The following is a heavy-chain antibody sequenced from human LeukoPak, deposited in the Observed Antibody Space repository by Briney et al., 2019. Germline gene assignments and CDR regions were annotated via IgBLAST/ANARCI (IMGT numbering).Heavy chain of an antibody. CDR2: IIPVFGTP. CDR1: GGTFSSYS. D-gene: IGHD2-15*01. V-gene: IGHV1-69*13. J-gene: IGHJ4*02. Sequence: ASVKVSCKASGGTFSSYSITWVRQAPGQGLEWMGGIIPVFGTPIYAQMFQGRVTITAEESTSTAYMELSSLRSEDTAVYYCARRGGYRSGGTCYHDYWGQGTLVTVSS. CDR3: ARRGGYRSGGTCYHDY.